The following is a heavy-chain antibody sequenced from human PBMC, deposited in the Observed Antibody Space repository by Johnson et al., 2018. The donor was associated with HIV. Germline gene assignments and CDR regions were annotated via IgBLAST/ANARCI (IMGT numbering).Heavy chain of an antibody. J-gene: IGHJ3*02. CDR2: INWNGGST. CDR1: GLAFDDYA. V-gene: IGHV3-20*04. Sequence: VQLVESGGDLVQPGGSLRLSCAASGLAFDDYAMHWVRQAPGKGLEWVSGINWNGGSTGYADSVKGRFTISRDNAKNSLYLQMNSLRAEDTALYYCARVGQQSNAFDIWGQGTMVTVSS. CDR3: ARVGQQSNAFDI. D-gene: IGHD6-13*01.